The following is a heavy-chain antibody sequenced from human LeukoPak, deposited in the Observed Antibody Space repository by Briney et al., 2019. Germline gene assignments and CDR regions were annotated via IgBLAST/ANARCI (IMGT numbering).Heavy chain of an antibody. CDR1: GFTFSSYE. D-gene: IGHD3-10*01. CDR3: ARDPPYGSGTN. CDR2: ISSSGSTI. J-gene: IGHJ6*02. Sequence: GGSLRLSCAASGFTFSSYEMNWVRQAPGKGLEWVSYISSSGSTIYYADSVKGRFTISRDNAKNSLYLQMNRLRAEDTAVYYCARDPPYGSGTNWGQGTTVTVSS. V-gene: IGHV3-48*03.